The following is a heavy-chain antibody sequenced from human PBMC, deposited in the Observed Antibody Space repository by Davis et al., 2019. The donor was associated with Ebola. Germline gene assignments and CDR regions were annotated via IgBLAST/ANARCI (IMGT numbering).Heavy chain of an antibody. CDR3: AKTAGYSSSWYTDY. V-gene: IGHV3-48*04. J-gene: IGHJ4*02. D-gene: IGHD6-13*01. CDR2: ISSSSSTI. Sequence: PGGSLRLSCAASGFTFSSYSMNWVRQAPGKGLEWVSYISSSSSTIYYADSVKGRFTISRDNAKNSLYLQMNSLRAEDTAVYYCAKTAGYSSSWYTDYWGQGTLVTVSS. CDR1: GFTFSSYS.